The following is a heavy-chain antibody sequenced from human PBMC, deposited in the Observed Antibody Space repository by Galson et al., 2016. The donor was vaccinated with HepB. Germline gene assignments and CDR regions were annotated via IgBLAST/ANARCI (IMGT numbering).Heavy chain of an antibody. Sequence: SLTCTVSGASVSSSDHYWSWIRQPPGKGLEWIGYIYYSGSPYYNPSLKSRVTISVDASKIQFSLKMNSVTAADTAVYYCARIPIHFSGFDYWRQGILVTVAS. CDR3: ARIPIHFSGFDY. CDR1: GASVSSSDHY. V-gene: IGHV4-30-4*01. J-gene: IGHJ4*02. CDR2: IYYSGSP. D-gene: IGHD2-15*01.